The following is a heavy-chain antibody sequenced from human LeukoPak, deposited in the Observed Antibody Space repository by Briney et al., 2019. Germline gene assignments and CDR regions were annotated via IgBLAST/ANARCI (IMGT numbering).Heavy chain of an antibody. CDR1: GGTFSSYA. CDR3: ARHHYDTKAPFDY. CDR2: IIPILGIA. D-gene: IGHD3-22*01. Sequence: SVKVSCKASGGTFSSYAISWVRQAPGQGLEWMGRIIPILGIANYAQKFQGRVTITAGKSTSTAYMELSSLRSEDTAVYYCARHHYDTKAPFDYWGQGTLVTVSS. V-gene: IGHV1-69*04. J-gene: IGHJ4*02.